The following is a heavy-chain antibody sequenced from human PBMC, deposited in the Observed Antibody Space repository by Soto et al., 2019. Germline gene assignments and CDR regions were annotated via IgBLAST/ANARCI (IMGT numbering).Heavy chain of an antibody. J-gene: IGHJ4*02. CDR3: ARGITMVRGVIEKIDY. CDR1: GGSLTNYY. D-gene: IGHD3-10*01. V-gene: IGHV4-59*01. Sequence: SETLSLTCIVSGGSLTNYYWNWIRQPPGKGLEWIGYIYYSGTTNYNPSLKSRVTISVDTSKNQFSLKLTSVTAADTAMYYCARGITMVRGVIEKIDYWGQGTLVTVSS. CDR2: IYYSGTT.